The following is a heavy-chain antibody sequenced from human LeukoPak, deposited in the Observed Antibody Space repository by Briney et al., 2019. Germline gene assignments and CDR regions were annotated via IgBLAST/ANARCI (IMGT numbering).Heavy chain of an antibody. CDR3: ARRGPAAYHDAFDI. D-gene: IGHD2-2*01. CDR1: GFSASSNY. CDR2: IYSGGST. V-gene: IGHV3-53*01. Sequence: PGGSLRLSCAASGFSASSNYMNWVRQAPGKGLEWVSVIYSGGSTYYADSVKGRFTISRDNSKNTLYLQMNSLRAEDTAVYYCARRGPAAYHDAFDIWGQGTMVTVSS. J-gene: IGHJ3*02.